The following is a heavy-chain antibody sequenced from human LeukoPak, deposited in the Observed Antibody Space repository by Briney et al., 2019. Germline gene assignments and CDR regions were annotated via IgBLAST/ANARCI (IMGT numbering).Heavy chain of an antibody. CDR3: ASGPLNWFDP. J-gene: IGHJ5*02. V-gene: IGHV3-48*01. Sequence: GGSLRLSCAASGFTFSSYAMSWVRQAPGKGLEWVSCISSSSSTIYYADSVKGRFTISRDNAKNSLYLQMNSLRAEDTAVYYCASGPLNWFDPWGQGTLVTVSS. CDR1: GFTFSSYA. CDR2: ISSSSSTI.